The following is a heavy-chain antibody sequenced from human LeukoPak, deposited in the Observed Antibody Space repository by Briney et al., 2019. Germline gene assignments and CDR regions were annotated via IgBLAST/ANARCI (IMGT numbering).Heavy chain of an antibody. CDR3: ARGYCSGGSCYSYYYYNYMDV. J-gene: IGHJ6*03. CDR1: GFTFSSYA. CDR2: ISYDGSKK. Sequence: GGSLRLSCAASGFTFSSYAMHWVRQAPGKGLEWVAIISYDGSKKYYADSVEGRFTISRDNSKNTVYLQMNSLRAEDTAVYYCARGYCSGGSCYSYYYYNYMDVWGKGTTVTVSS. D-gene: IGHD2-15*01. V-gene: IGHV3-30*01.